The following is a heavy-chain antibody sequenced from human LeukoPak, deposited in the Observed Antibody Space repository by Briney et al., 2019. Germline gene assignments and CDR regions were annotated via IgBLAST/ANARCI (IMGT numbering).Heavy chain of an antibody. D-gene: IGHD5-18*01. J-gene: IGHJ3*02. CDR1: GFTVSSNY. CDR3: ARDSLVDTAMGGQAFDI. CDR2: IYSGGST. V-gene: IGHV3-66*01. Sequence: GGSLRLSCAASGFTVSSNYMSWVRQAPGKGLEWVSVIYSGGSTYYADSVKGRFTISRDNSKNTLYLQMNSLRAEDTAVYYCARDSLVDTAMGGQAFDIWGQGTMVTVSS.